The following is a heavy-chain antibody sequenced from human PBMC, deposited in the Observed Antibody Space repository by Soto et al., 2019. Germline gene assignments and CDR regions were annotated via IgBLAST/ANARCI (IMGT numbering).Heavy chain of an antibody. V-gene: IGHV4-31*03. D-gene: IGHD2-2*01. CDR2: IYYSGST. Sequence: SETLSLTCTVSGGSISSGGYYWSWIRQHPGKGLEWIGYIYYSGSTYYNPSLKSRVTISVDTSKNQFSLKLSSVTAADTAVYYCARDDGRTRDFDYWGQGTLVTVSS. CDR1: GGSISSGGYY. J-gene: IGHJ4*02. CDR3: ARDDGRTRDFDY.